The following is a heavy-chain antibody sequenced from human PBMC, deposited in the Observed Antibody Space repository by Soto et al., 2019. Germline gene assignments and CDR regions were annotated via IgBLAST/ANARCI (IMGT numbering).Heavy chain of an antibody. CDR3: ARGARVRGLLSYYYYYGMDV. CDR2: ISGYNDNT. Sequence: QVQLMQSGAEVKKPGASVKVSCKASGYTFTSHGISWVRQAPGQGLEWMGWISGYNDNTNYAQKLQGRVTLTTDTSTNTAYRELRSLRSDDTAVYYWARGARVRGLLSYYYYYGMDVWGQGTTVTVSS. CDR1: GYTFTSHG. J-gene: IGHJ6*02. D-gene: IGHD3-10*01. V-gene: IGHV1-18*01.